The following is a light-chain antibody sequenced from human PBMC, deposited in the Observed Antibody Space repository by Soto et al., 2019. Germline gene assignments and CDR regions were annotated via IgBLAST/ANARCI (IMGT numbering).Light chain of an antibody. CDR1: SSDVGSYNL. J-gene: IGLJ1*01. Sequence: QSVLTQPASVSGSPGQSITISCTGTSSDVGSYNLVSWYQQHPGKAPKLMIYEVSKQPSGVSNRFSGSKSGNTASLTISGLQAEDEADYYCCSYADSSTFYVLGTGTKVTVL. CDR3: CSYADSSTFYV. V-gene: IGLV2-23*02. CDR2: EVS.